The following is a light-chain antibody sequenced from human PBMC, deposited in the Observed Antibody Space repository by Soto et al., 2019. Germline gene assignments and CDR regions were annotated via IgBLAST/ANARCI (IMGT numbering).Light chain of an antibody. CDR1: QGVATT. Sequence: ETVMTQSPATLSVSPGERATLSCRASQGVATTLAWYRQQPGQAPRLLIYNAYIRASGVPARFSGSGSGTEFTLTISSLQSEDFAVYYCQHYKTWPLAFGGGTKVDIK. J-gene: IGKJ4*01. CDR3: QHYKTWPLA. V-gene: IGKV3-15*01. CDR2: NAY.